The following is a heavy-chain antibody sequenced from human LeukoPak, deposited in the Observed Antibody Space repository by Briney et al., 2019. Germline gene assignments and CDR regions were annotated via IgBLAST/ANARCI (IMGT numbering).Heavy chain of an antibody. V-gene: IGHV3-7*03. Sequence: PGGSLRLSCAASGFTFSTYWMSWVRQAPGKGLEWVANIKQDGSERYSVDSVKGRFTISRDNSKNTLYLQMNSLRAEDTAVYYCARALAVVTPEDYWGQGTLVTVSS. CDR1: GFTFSTYW. J-gene: IGHJ4*02. CDR2: IKQDGSER. D-gene: IGHD4-23*01. CDR3: ARALAVVTPEDY.